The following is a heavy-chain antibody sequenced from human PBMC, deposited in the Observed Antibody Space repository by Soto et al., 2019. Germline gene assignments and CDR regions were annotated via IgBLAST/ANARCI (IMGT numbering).Heavy chain of an antibody. CDR2: IKQDGSEK. CDR1: GITTSTYW. D-gene: IGHD3-10*01. V-gene: IGHV3-7*03. J-gene: IGHJ4*02. Sequence: EVQLVESGGALVRPGESLRLSCAASGITTSTYWMGWVRQAPGRGLEWVATIKQDGSEKYYMDSLKGRFTISRDNAINSLYLQMSSVRAEDTAVYFCVTGDHADYWGQGTLVSVFS. CDR3: VTGDHADY.